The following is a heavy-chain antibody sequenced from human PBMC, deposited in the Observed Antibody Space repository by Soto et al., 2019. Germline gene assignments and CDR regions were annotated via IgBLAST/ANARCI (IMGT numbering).Heavy chain of an antibody. CDR3: ARFFGSSFDY. D-gene: IGHD2-2*01. CDR1: GFTFSTDT. Sequence: EVQLVESGGGLVQPGGSLRLSCVASGFTFSTDTMNWVRQAPGKGLEWVAHISTSGATRYYADSVKGRFTISRDNAKTSLYLQMDSLRNEDTAVYYCARFFGSSFDYWGQGTLVTVSS. J-gene: IGHJ4*02. V-gene: IGHV3-48*02. CDR2: ISTSGATR.